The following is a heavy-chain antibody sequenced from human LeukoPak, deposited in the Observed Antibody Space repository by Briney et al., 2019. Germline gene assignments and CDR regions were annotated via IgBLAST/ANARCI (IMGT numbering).Heavy chain of an antibody. D-gene: IGHD1-26*01. V-gene: IGHV4-39*07. J-gene: IGHJ4*02. Sequence: SETLSLTCTVSGGSISSSSYYWGWIRQPPGKGLEWIGYIYHSGSTYYNPSLKSRVTISVDRSKNQFSLKLSSVTAADTAVYYCARGSEANRFDYWGQGTLVTVSS. CDR3: ARGSEANRFDY. CDR1: GGSISSSSYY. CDR2: IYHSGST.